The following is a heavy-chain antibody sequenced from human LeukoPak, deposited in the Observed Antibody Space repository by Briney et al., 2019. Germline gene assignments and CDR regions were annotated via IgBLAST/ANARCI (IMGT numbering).Heavy chain of an antibody. Sequence: EASVKVSCKAPGYTFTSYDINWVRQATGQGLEWMGWMNPNSGNTGYAQTFQGRVTMTRNTSISTAYMELSSLRSEDTAVYYCARSAKYYYYYYMDVWGKGTTVTVSS. CDR3: ARSAKYYYYYYMDV. J-gene: IGHJ6*03. CDR1: GYTFTSYD. CDR2: MNPNSGNT. V-gene: IGHV1-8*01.